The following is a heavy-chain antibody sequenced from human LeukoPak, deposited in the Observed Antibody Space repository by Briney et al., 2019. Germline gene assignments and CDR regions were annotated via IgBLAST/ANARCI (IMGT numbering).Heavy chain of an antibody. D-gene: IGHD5-12*01. CDR1: GYSISSGYY. J-gene: IGHJ5*02. V-gene: IGHV4-38-2*02. Sequence: SETLSLTCTVSGYSISSGYYWAWIRQPPGKGLEWIGEIYHSGSTNYNPSLKSRVTISVDKSKNQFSLKLSSVTAADTAVYYCARGRKWLRLRGGNWFDPWGQGTLVTVSS. CDR2: IYHSGST. CDR3: ARGRKWLRLRGGNWFDP.